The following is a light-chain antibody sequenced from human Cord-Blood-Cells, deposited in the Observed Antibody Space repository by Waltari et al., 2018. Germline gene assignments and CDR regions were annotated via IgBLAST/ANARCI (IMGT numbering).Light chain of an antibody. J-gene: IGKJ2*01. V-gene: IGKV4-1*01. CDR1: QSVLYSPNHKNY. CDR3: QKYYSTPYT. Sequence: DIVMTQSPDSLAVSLGERAPINCKSSQSVLYSPNHKNYLAWYQQKPGQPPELLIYWASTRESGVPDRFSGSGSGTDFTLTIRSLQAEDVAVYYCQKYYSTPYTFGHGTKLEIK. CDR2: WAS.